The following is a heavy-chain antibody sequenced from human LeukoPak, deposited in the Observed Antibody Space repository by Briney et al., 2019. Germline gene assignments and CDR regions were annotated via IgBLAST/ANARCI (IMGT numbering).Heavy chain of an antibody. D-gene: IGHD3-3*01. J-gene: IGHJ4*02. CDR1: GFTFSSYW. CDR2: VKQDGSEK. Sequence: GGSLRLSCAASGFTFSSYWMSWVRQAPGKGLEWVANVKQDGSEKYYVDSVKGRFTISRDNAKNSLYLQMNSLRAEGTAVYYCARVMGDFWSGYHFDYWGQGTLVTVSS. V-gene: IGHV3-7*01. CDR3: ARVMGDFWSGYHFDY.